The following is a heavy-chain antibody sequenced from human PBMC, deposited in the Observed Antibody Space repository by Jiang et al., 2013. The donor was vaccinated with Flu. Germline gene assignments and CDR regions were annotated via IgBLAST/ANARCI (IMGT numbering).Heavy chain of an antibody. V-gene: IGHV5-51*01. J-gene: IGHJ4*02. CDR3: ARWHCGGDCYSETPVFPDY. Sequence: WVRQMPGKGLEWMGIIYPGDSDTRYSPSFQGQVTISADKSISTAYLQWSSLKASDTAMYYCARWHCGGDCYSETPVFPDYWGQGTLVTVSS. CDR2: IYPGDSDT. D-gene: IGHD2-21*01.